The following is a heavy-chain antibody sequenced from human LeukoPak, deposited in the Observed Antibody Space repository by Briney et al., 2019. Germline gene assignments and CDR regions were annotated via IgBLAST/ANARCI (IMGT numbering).Heavy chain of an antibody. D-gene: IGHD3-22*01. CDR1: GFTFSSYS. Sequence: PGGSLRLSCAASGFTFSSYSMNWVRQAPGKGLEWVSSISSSSSYIYYADSVKGRFTISRDNAKNSLYLQMNSLRAEDTAVYYCARVGITMIGQIDYWGQGTLVTVPS. J-gene: IGHJ4*02. CDR3: ARVGITMIGQIDY. CDR2: ISSSSSYI. V-gene: IGHV3-21*01.